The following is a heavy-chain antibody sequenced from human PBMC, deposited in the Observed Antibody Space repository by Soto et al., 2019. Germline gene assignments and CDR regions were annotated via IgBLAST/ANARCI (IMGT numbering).Heavy chain of an antibody. D-gene: IGHD4-17*01. Sequence: SSETLSLTCTVSGGSISSSSYCWGWIRQPPGKGLEWIGSIYYSGSTYYNPSLKSRVTISVDTSKNQFSLKLSSVTAADTAVYYCARHNGDYYYGMDVWGQGTTVTVSS. CDR2: IYYSGST. CDR1: GGSISSSSYC. J-gene: IGHJ6*02. V-gene: IGHV4-39*01. CDR3: ARHNGDYYYGMDV.